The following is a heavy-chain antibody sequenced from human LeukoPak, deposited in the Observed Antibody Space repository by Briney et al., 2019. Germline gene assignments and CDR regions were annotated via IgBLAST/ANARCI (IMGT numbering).Heavy chain of an antibody. Sequence: ASVKVSCKASGGNFNSFAFSWVRQAPGQGLEWMGRVIPIFGTTTYAQKFQGRVTITADKSTTTAYMELTSLKSDDTAVYYCAKGGDTVFRVVPYFENWGQGTLVTVSS. J-gene: IGHJ4*02. V-gene: IGHV1-69*06. CDR1: GGNFNSFA. CDR2: VIPIFGTT. D-gene: IGHD3-3*01. CDR3: AKGGDTVFRVVPYFEN.